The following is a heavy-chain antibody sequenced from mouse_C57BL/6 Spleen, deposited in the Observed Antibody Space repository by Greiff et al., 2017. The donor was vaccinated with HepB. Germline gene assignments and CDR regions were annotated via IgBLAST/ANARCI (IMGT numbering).Heavy chain of an antibody. J-gene: IGHJ2*01. Sequence: VQLQQSGAELVRPGASVKLSCKASGYTFTDYYINWVKQRPGQGLEWIARIYPGSGNTYYNEKFKGKATLTAEKSSSTAYMQLSSLTSEDSAVYFWARGDYGPYYFDYWGQGTTLTVSS. CDR3: ARGDYGPYYFDY. D-gene: IGHD1-1*01. CDR2: IYPGSGNT. CDR1: GYTFTDYY. V-gene: IGHV1-76*01.